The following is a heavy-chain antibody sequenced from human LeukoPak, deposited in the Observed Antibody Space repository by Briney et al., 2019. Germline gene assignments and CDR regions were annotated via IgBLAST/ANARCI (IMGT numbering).Heavy chain of an antibody. D-gene: IGHD6-19*01. CDR2: IDSSGSA. J-gene: IGHJ4*02. CDR3: ARGPYSSGWYGLDY. CDR1: GFTVSNNS. V-gene: IGHV3-53*01. Sequence: QSGGSLRLSCAASGFTVSNNSMSWVRQAPGKGLEWVSVIDSSGSAYYADSVKGRFTISRDNSKNTLYLQMNSLRAEDTAVYYCARGPYSSGWYGLDYWGQGTLVTVSS.